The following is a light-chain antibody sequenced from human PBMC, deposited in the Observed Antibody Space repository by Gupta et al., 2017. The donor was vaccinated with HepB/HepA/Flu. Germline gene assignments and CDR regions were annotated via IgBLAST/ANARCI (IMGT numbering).Light chain of an antibody. J-gene: IGLJ2*01. CDR2: EDN. CDR3: QSYDSSTVV. Sequence: IQTWPHPVSESPGKTVTISCTRSSGSIASNYVQWYQQRPGSAPTTVIYEDNQRPSGVPDRFSGSIDSSSNSASLTISGLRTEDEADYYCQSYDSSTVVFGGGTKLTVL. CDR1: SGSIASNY. V-gene: IGLV6-57*03.